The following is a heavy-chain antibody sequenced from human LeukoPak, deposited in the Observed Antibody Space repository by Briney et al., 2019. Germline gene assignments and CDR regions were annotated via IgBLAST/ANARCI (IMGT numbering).Heavy chain of an antibody. CDR3: ARGRGDYVNYFDY. V-gene: IGHV3-30-3*01. Sequence: GGSLRLSCAASGFTFSSYAMHWVRQAPGKGLEWVAVISYDGSNKYYADSVKGRFTISRDNSKNTLYLQMNSLRAEDTAVYYCARGRGDYVNYFDYWGQGTLVTVSS. CDR1: GFTFSSYA. J-gene: IGHJ4*02. CDR2: ISYDGSNK. D-gene: IGHD2-21*02.